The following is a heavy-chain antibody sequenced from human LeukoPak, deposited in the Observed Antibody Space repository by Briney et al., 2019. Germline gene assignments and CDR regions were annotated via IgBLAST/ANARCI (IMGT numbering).Heavy chain of an antibody. J-gene: IGHJ6*02. CDR2: ISSSSSYI. D-gene: IGHD4-17*01. Sequence: GGSLRLSCAASGFTFSSYSMNWVRQAPGKGLEWVSSISSSSSYIYYADSVKGRFTISRDNAKNSLYLQMNSLRAEDTAVYYCARPRGGRTTVTRGYYYGMDVWGQGTTVTVSS. CDR1: GFTFSSYS. CDR3: ARPRGGRTTVTRGYYYGMDV. V-gene: IGHV3-21*01.